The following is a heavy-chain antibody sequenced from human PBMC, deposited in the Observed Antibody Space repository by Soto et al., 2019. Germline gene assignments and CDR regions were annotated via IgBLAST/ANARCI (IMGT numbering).Heavy chain of an antibody. CDR2: IWYDGSNK. CDR3: ARDLAGYSSGRYAYYFDY. D-gene: IGHD6-19*01. CDR1: GFTFSSYG. V-gene: IGHV3-33*01. Sequence: QVQLVESGGGVVQPGRSLRLSCAASGFTFSSYGMHWVRQAPGKGLEWVAVIWYDGSNKYYADSVKGRFTISRDNSKNTLYLQMNSLRAEDTAVYYCARDLAGYSSGRYAYYFDYWGQGTLVTVSS. J-gene: IGHJ4*02.